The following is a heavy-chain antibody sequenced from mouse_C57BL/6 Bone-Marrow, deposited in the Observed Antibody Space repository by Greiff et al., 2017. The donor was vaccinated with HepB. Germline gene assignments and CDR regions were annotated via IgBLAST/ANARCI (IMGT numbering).Heavy chain of an antibody. CDR2: IHPNSGST. CDR3: ARYYSNYLYYFDY. V-gene: IGHV1-64*01. Sequence: QVHVKQPGAELVKPGASVKLSCKASGYTFTSYWMHWVKQRPGQGLEWIGMIHPNSGSTNYNEKFKSKATLTVDKSSSTAYMQLSSLTSEDSAVYYCARYYSNYLYYFDYWGQGTTLTVSS. CDR1: GYTFTSYW. J-gene: IGHJ2*01. D-gene: IGHD2-5*01.